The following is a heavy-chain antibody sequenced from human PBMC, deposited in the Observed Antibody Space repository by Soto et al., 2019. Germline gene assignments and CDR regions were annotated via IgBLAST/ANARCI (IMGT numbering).Heavy chain of an antibody. CDR1: GYGFARYG. J-gene: IGHJ5*02. CDR3: ASDRNSFGRAGANWFDL. CDR2: TSGFNGKT. V-gene: IGHV1-18*01. Sequence: ASVKVSCKTSGYGFARYGVSWVRQAPGQGLEWLGWTSGFNGKTEYSQTLRDRVTLTRDTSTGTAYLELRRLKYDDTAFYYFASDRNSFGRAGANWFDLWGQGTLVTVSS. D-gene: IGHD3-3*01.